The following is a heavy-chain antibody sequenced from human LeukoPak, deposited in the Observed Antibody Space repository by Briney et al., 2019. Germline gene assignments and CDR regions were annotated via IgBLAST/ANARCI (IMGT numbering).Heavy chain of an antibody. V-gene: IGHV1-46*03. D-gene: IGHD2-2*01. J-gene: IGHJ5*02. CDR3: AIVVPAGCPIGWFDP. Sequence: GASVKVSCKASGYTFTSYYMHWVRQAPGQGLEWMGIINPSGGSTSYAQKFQGRVTMTRDTSTSTVYMELSSLRSEDTAVYYCAIVVPAGCPIGWFDPWGQGTLVTVSS. CDR2: INPSGGST. CDR1: GYTFTSYY.